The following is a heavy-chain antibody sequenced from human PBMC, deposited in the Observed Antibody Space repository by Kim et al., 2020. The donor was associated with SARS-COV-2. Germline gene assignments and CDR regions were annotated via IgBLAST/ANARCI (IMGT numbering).Heavy chain of an antibody. CDR3: ARLEEGYYFDY. V-gene: IGHV4-39*01. J-gene: IGHJ4*02. Sequence: YDNPSRKSRGTISVDTSKNQFSLKLSSVTAADTAVYYCARLEEGYYFDYWGQGTLVTVSS.